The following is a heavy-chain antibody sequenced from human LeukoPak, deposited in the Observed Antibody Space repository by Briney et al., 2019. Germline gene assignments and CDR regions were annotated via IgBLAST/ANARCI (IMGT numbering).Heavy chain of an antibody. Sequence: GGSLRLSCATSGFTFSSYSMTWVRQAPGKGLDWVSSINSYSSDIYYADSVKGRSTISRDNAKNSLYLQMNSLRAEDTAVYYCARKGSPGAFDIWGQGTMVTVSS. CDR2: INSYSSDI. V-gene: IGHV3-21*01. D-gene: IGHD3-10*01. J-gene: IGHJ3*02. CDR1: GFTFSSYS. CDR3: ARKGSPGAFDI.